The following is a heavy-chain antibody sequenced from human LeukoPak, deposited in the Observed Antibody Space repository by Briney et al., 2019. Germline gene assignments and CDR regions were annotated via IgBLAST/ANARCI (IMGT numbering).Heavy chain of an antibody. CDR3: AREDDQGGYDY. V-gene: IGHV4-59*01. Sequence: PSETLSLTCTVSGGSISSYYWSWIRQPPGKGLEWIGYIYHSGSTNYNPSLESRVAISVDTSKNQFSLKLSSVTAADTAVYYCAREDDQGGYDYWGQGTLVTVSS. CDR1: GGSISSYY. CDR2: IYHSGST. D-gene: IGHD5-12*01. J-gene: IGHJ4*02.